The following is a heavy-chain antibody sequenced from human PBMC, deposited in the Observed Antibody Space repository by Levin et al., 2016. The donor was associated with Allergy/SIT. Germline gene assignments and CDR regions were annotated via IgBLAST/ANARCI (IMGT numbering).Heavy chain of an antibody. Sequence: SETLSLTCTVSGGSISSGGYYWSWIRQHPGKGLEWIGYIYYSGSTYYNPSLKSRVTISVDTSKNQFSLKLSSVTAADTAVYYCARGGDYYQYWFDPWGQGTLVTAPQ. CDR2: IYYSGST. J-gene: IGHJ5*02. CDR1: GGSISSGGYY. D-gene: IGHD4-17*01. V-gene: IGHV4-31*03. CDR3: ARGGDYYQYWFDP.